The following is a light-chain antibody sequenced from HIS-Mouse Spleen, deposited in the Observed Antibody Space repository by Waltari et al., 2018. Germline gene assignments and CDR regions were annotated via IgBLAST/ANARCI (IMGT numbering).Light chain of an antibody. CDR1: SSDVGGYNY. V-gene: IGLV2-11*01. CDR3: CSYAGSYTGV. Sequence: QSALTQPRSVSGSPGQSVTISCTGTSSDVGGYNYVSWYQQHPGKAPKLIIYDFSKRPSGVPDRFSGSKSGNTASLTISGLQAEDEADYYCCSYAGSYTGVFGTGTKVTVL. CDR2: DFS. J-gene: IGLJ1*01.